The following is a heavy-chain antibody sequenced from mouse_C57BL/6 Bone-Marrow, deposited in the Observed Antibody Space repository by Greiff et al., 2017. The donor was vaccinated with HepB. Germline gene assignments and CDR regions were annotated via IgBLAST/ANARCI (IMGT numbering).Heavy chain of an antibody. V-gene: IGHV1-15*01. CDR3: TRSRGILYYFDY. D-gene: IGHD6-1*01. J-gene: IGHJ2*01. CDR1: GYTFTDYE. CDR2: IDPETGGT. Sequence: QVQLQQSGAELVRPGASVTLSCKASGYTFTDYEMHWVKQTPVHGLEWIGAIDPETGGTAYNQKFKGKAILTADKSSSTAYMELRSLTSEDSAVYYCTRSRGILYYFDYWGQGTTLTVSS.